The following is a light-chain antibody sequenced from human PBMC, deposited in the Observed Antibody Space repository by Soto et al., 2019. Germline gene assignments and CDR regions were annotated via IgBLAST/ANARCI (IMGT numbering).Light chain of an antibody. CDR2: DVS. CDR1: STDIGRYNY. CDR3: SSYTSSSTYV. Sequence: QYALTQPASVSGSPGQSITISCTGTSTDIGRYNYVSWYQQHPGKAPKLMIYDVSNRPSGVSNRFSGSKSGNTASLTISGLQAEDEADYYCSSYTSSSTYVFGTGTKLTVL. J-gene: IGLJ1*01. V-gene: IGLV2-14*01.